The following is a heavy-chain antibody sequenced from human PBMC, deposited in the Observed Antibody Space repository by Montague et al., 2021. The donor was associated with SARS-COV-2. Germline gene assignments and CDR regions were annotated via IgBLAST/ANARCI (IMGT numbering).Heavy chain of an antibody. Sequence: SETLSLTCTVSGVSLSSSSFYWGWLRQPPGKGLEWIGSIYYSGSTYYNPSLKSRVSISVDTSKKQLSLRLSSVTAADTAVYYCASSGYSSRWYYFDYWGQGTLVAVSS. V-gene: IGHV4-39*01. CDR1: GVSLSSSSFY. CDR2: IYYSGST. D-gene: IGHD6-13*01. J-gene: IGHJ4*02. CDR3: ASSGYSSRWYYFDY.